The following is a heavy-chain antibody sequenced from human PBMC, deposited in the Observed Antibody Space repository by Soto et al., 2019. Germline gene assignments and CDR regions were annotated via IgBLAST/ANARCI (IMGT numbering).Heavy chain of an antibody. D-gene: IGHD3-22*01. CDR2: ISGSGGST. Sequence: VGSLRLSCAASGFTFSSYAMSWVRQAPGKGLEWVSAISGSGGSTYYADSVKGRFTISRDNSKNTLYLQMNSLRAEDTAVYYCAKYRYYYDSSGRNDAFDIWGQGKMVTVSS. J-gene: IGHJ3*02. CDR3: AKYRYYYDSSGRNDAFDI. CDR1: GFTFSSYA. V-gene: IGHV3-23*01.